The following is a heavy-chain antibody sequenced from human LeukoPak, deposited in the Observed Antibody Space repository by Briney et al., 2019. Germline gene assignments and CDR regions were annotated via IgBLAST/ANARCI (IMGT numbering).Heavy chain of an antibody. Sequence: GGSLRLSCAASGFTFGSYAMSWVRQAPGKGLEWVSAISGSGGSTYYADSVKGRFAISRDNSKNTLYLQMNSLRAEDTAVYYCAKDALGYCSSTSCYLYWGQGTLVTVSS. CDR3: AKDALGYCSSTSCYLY. V-gene: IGHV3-23*01. CDR2: ISGSGGST. CDR1: GFTFGSYA. J-gene: IGHJ1*01. D-gene: IGHD2-2*01.